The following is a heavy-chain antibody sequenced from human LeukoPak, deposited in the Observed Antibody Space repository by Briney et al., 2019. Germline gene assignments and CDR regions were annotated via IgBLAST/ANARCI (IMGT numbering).Heavy chain of an antibody. Sequence: GGSLRLSCAASGFTFSNYWMHWVRQAPGKGLVWVSRINSDGINTSYADSVKGRFTISRDNAKNTLNLQMNSLRAEDTAVYYCARDLGQYYDTGDNWFDPWGQGTLVTVSS. CDR2: INSDGINT. CDR3: ARDLGQYYDTGDNWFDP. CDR1: GFTFSNYW. V-gene: IGHV3-74*01. D-gene: IGHD3-22*01. J-gene: IGHJ5*02.